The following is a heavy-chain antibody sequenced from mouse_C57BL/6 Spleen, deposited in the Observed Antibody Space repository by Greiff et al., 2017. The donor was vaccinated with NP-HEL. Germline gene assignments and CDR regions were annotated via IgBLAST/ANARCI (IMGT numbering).Heavy chain of an antibody. CDR1: GYTFTSYW. V-gene: IGHV1-52*01. J-gene: IGHJ1*03. CDR3: ARGGSGYRWYFDV. CDR2: IDPSDSET. D-gene: IGHD1-1*01. Sequence: QVQLQQPGAELVRPGSSVKLSCKASGYTFTSYWMHWVKQRPIQGLEWIGNIDPSDSETHYNQKFKDKATLTVDKSSSTAYMQLSSLTSEDSAVYYCARGGSGYRWYFDVWGTGTTVTVSS.